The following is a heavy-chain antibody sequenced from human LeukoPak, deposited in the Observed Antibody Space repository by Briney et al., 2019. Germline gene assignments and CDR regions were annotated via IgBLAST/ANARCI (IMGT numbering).Heavy chain of an antibody. CDR2: IKQDGSEK. V-gene: IGHV3-7*03. D-gene: IGHD5-24*01. Sequence: PGGSLRLSCAASGFTFSSYGMYWVRQAPGKGLEWVANIKQDGSEKYYVDSVKGRFTISRDNSKNTLYLQMNSLRADDTAVYYCVKSGYNRFDYWGQGTLVTVSS. CDR3: VKSGYNRFDY. J-gene: IGHJ4*02. CDR1: GFTFSSYG.